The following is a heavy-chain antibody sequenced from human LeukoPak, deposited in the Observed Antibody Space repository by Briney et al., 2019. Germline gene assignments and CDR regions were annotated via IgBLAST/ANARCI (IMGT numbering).Heavy chain of an antibody. CDR3: ARPLFYNWNDDFDY. J-gene: IGHJ4*02. Sequence: SETLSLTCAVYGGSFSGYYWSWIRQPPGKGLEWIGEINHSGSTNYNPSLKSRVTISVDTSKNQFSLKLSSVTAADTAVYYCARPLFYNWNDDFDYWGQGTLVTVSS. CDR2: INHSGST. V-gene: IGHV4-34*01. D-gene: IGHD1-1*01. CDR1: GGSFSGYY.